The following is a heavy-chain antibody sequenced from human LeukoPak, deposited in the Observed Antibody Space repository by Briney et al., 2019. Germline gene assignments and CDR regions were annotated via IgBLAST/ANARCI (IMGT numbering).Heavy chain of an antibody. CDR2: ISSSSSYI. J-gene: IGHJ4*02. V-gene: IGHV3-21*01. CDR1: GFTFSSYG. Sequence: PGRSLRLSCAASGFTFSSYGMPWIRQAPGKGLEWVSSISSSSSYIYYADSVKGRFTISRDNAKNSLYLQMNSLRAEDTAVYYCATSAITGYSSTVDYWGQGTLVTVSS. D-gene: IGHD6-13*01. CDR3: ATSAITGYSSTVDY.